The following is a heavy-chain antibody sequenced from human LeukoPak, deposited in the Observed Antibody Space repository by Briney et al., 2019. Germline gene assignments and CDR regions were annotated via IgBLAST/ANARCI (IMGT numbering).Heavy chain of an antibody. CDR1: GYTFTNYG. J-gene: IGHJ4*02. D-gene: IGHD6-19*01. V-gene: IGHV1-18*01. CDR2: ISTDNGNT. Sequence: AASVKVSCKASGYTFTNYGISWVRQAPGQGLEWMGWISTDNGNTNYAQKFQGRVTMTRDTSTSTVYMELSSLRSEDTAVYYCARENAVAGTFDYWGQGTLVTVSS. CDR3: ARENAVAGTFDY.